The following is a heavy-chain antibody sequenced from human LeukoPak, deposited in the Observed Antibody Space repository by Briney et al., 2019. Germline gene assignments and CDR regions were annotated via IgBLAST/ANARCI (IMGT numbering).Heavy chain of an antibody. CDR3: ARDSAAYGFGESYDY. J-gene: IGHJ4*02. Sequence: PGGSLRLSCAASGFTFSSYWMSWVRQAPGKGLEWVANIKQDGSEKYYADSVKGRFTIPRDNAKNSLYLQMNSLRAEDTAVYYCARDSAAYGFGESYDYWGQGTLVTVSS. V-gene: IGHV3-7*01. CDR2: IKQDGSEK. D-gene: IGHD3-10*01. CDR1: GFTFSSYW.